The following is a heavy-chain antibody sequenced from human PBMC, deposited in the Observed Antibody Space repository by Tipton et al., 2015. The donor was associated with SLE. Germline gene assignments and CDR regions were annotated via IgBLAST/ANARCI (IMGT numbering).Heavy chain of an antibody. Sequence: QLVQSGAEVKKPGASVKVSCKASGYTFTSYGISWVRQAPGQGLEWMGWISAYNGNTNYAQKLKGRVTMTTYTSTSTAYMELRSLRSDDTAVYYCARDRFCSRTSCYPGYFQHWGQGTLVTVSS. CDR2: ISAYNGNT. V-gene: IGHV1-18*01. J-gene: IGHJ1*01. CDR3: ARDRFCSRTSCYPGYFQH. D-gene: IGHD2-2*01. CDR1: GYTFTSYG.